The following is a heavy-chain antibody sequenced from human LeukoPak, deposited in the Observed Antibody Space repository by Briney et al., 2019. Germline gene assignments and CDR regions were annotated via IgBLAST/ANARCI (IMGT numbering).Heavy chain of an antibody. Sequence: GGSLRLSCAVSGFTVSLNFMSWVRQLPGKGLEWVSIIYRGGETFYADSVKGRFTISRDNSKNTVYLHVNSLRVEDTAVYYCARGGSLAPFDYWGQGTLVIASS. CDR3: ARGGSLAPFDY. CDR1: GFTVSLNF. J-gene: IGHJ4*02. V-gene: IGHV3-66*01. D-gene: IGHD1-1*01. CDR2: IYRGGET.